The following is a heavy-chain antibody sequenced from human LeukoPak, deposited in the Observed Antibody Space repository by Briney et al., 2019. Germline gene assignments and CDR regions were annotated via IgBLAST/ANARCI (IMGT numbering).Heavy chain of an antibody. CDR2: INPNSGGT. CDR1: GYTFTGYY. J-gene: IGHJ4*02. CDR3: AVMTTVVTPNFDY. D-gene: IGHD4-23*01. Sequence: ASVKVSCKASGYTFTGYYMHWVRQAPGKGLEWMGWINPNSGGTNYAQKFQGRVTMTRDTSISTAYMELSRLRSDDTAVYYCAVMTTVVTPNFDYWGQGTLVTVSS. V-gene: IGHV1-2*02.